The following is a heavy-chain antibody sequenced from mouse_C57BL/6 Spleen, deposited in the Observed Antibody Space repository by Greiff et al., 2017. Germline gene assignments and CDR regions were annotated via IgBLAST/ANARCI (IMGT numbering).Heavy chain of an antibody. D-gene: IGHD4-1*01. CDR3: ARSSNWDAMDY. Sequence: VKLVESGAELVKPGASVKISCKASGYAFSSYWMNWVKQRPGKGLEWIGQIYPGDGDTNYNGKFKGKATLTADKSSSTAYMQLSSLTSEDSAVYFCARSSNWDAMDYWGQGTSVTVSS. CDR2: IYPGDGDT. V-gene: IGHV1-80*01. J-gene: IGHJ4*01. CDR1: GYAFSSYW.